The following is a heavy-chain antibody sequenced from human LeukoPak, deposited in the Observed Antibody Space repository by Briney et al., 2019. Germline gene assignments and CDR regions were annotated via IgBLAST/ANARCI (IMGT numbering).Heavy chain of an antibody. V-gene: IGHV1-3*01. D-gene: IGHD2-2*01. Sequence: ASVKVSCKASGYTFTSYAMHWVRQAPGQRLECMGWINAGNGNTKYSQKFRGRVTITRDTSASTAYMELSSLRSEDTAVYYCARKYCSSTSCSWFDPWGQGTLVTVSS. CDR3: ARKYCSSTSCSWFDP. CDR1: GYTFTSYA. CDR2: INAGNGNT. J-gene: IGHJ5*02.